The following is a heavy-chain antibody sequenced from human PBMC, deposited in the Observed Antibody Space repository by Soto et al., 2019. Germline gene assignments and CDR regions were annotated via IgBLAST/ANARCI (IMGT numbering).Heavy chain of an antibody. CDR3: AKDMVRVTTLADY. CDR1: GFTFDDYA. J-gene: IGHJ4*02. Sequence: GGSLRLSCAASGFTFDDYAMHWVRQAPGKGLEWVSGISWNSGSIGYADSVKGRFTISRDNAKNSLYLQMNSLRAEDTALYYCAKDMVRVTTLADYWGQGTLVTVSS. D-gene: IGHD4-17*01. V-gene: IGHV3-9*01. CDR2: ISWNSGSI.